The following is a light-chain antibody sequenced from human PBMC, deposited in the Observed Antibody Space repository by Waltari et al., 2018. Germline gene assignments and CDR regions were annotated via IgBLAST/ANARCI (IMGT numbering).Light chain of an antibody. V-gene: IGKV3-20*01. J-gene: IGKJ1*01. Sequence: EIVLTQSPGTLSLSPGERATLSCRASQSVSSSYLAWYQQKPGQTPRLLIYGTSNRATGIPDRFSGSGSETDFTLTVIRLEPEDFAVYYCQQYGSSPGTFGQGTKVEIK. CDR2: GTS. CDR1: QSVSSSY. CDR3: QQYGSSPGT.